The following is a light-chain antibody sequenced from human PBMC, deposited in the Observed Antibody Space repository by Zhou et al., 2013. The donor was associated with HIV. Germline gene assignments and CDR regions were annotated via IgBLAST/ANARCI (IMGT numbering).Light chain of an antibody. CDR2: AAS. V-gene: IGKV1-6*01. J-gene: IGKJ1*01. CDR3: LQDYNYPRT. Sequence: AIRMTQSPSTLSASTGDRVTITCRASQGIRNDLGWYQQKPGKAPKLLIYAASSLQSGVPSRFSGSGSGTDFTLTISSLQPEDFATYYCLQDYNYPRTFGQGTKVEYK. CDR1: QGIRND.